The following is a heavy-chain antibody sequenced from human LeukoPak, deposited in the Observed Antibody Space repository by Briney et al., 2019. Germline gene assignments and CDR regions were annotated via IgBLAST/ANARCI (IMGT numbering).Heavy chain of an antibody. CDR2: ISGSGSTI. Sequence: GGSLRLSCAASGFTFSSYEMNWVRQAPGKGLEWVSYISGSGSTIYYADSVKGRFTISRDNAKNSLYLQMNSLRAEDTAVYYCARGEMATILNPFDYWGQGTLVTVSS. V-gene: IGHV3-48*03. CDR1: GFTFSSYE. CDR3: ARGEMATILNPFDY. D-gene: IGHD5-24*01. J-gene: IGHJ4*02.